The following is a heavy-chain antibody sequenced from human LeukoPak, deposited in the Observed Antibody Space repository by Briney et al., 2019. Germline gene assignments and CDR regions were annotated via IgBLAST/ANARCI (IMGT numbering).Heavy chain of an antibody. D-gene: IGHD2-21*01. Sequence: ASVKVSCKASGSTFTNYYIHWVRQAPGQGLEWMGFISPSGDSATYAQRFQGRVTMTRDTSTSTVYMELSSLRSDDTAVYYCARDNGGGDCYDYWGQGTLVTVSS. CDR1: GSTFTNYY. J-gene: IGHJ4*02. CDR2: ISPSGDSA. V-gene: IGHV1-46*01. CDR3: ARDNGGGDCYDY.